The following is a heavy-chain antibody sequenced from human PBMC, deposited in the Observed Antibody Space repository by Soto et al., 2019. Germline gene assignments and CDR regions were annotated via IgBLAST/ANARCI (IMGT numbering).Heavy chain of an antibody. V-gene: IGHV4-34*01. CDR1: GGSFSGYY. CDR3: ARVTGRYYYGMDV. CDR2: INHSGST. Sequence: QVQLQQWGAGLLKPSETLSLTCAVYGGSFSGYYWSWIRQPPGKGLEWIGEINHSGSTNYNPSLKSRSTISVDTSKDQFSLKLSSVTAADTAVYYCARVTGRYYYGMDVWGQGTTVTVS. J-gene: IGHJ6*02.